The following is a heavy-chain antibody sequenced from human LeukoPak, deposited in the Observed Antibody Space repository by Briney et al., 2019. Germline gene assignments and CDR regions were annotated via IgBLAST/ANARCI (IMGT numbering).Heavy chain of an antibody. D-gene: IGHD2-2*01. CDR3: ARVRGYCSSTSCSRGFDP. V-gene: IGHV1-3*01. CDR1: GYTFTSYA. J-gene: IGHJ5*02. CDR2: INAGNGNT. Sequence: GASVKVSCKASGYTFTSYAMHWVRQAPGQRLEWMGWINAGNGNTKYSQKFQGRVTITRDTSASTVYMELSSLRSEDTAVYYCARVRGYCSSTSCSRGFDPWGQGTLVTVSS.